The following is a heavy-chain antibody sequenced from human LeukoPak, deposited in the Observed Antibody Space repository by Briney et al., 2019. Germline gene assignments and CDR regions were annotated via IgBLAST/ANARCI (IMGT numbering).Heavy chain of an antibody. V-gene: IGHV3-7*01. CDR2: IKQDGSEK. CDR1: GFTFSSYW. CDR3: ATEELSGYDPSLIH. Sequence: GGSLRLSCAASGFTFSSYWMSWVRQAPGKGLEWVANIKQDGSEKYYVDSVKGRFTISRDNAKNSLYLQMNSLRAEDTAVYYCATEELSGYDPSLIHWGQGTLVTVSS. D-gene: IGHD5-12*01. J-gene: IGHJ4*02.